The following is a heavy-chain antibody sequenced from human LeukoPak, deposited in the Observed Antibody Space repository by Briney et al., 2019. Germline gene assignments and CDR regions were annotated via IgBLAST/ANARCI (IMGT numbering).Heavy chain of an antibody. CDR1: GDNFSSYV. CDR3: TREGVYSPDPTSYHRLPFDF. V-gene: IGHV1-69*04. J-gene: IGHJ3*01. CDR2: IIPTLDEA. D-gene: IGHD3-10*01. Sequence: GASVKVSCKASGDNFSSYVITWVRQAPGQGLEWMGRIIPTLDEANFAQKFKGRVTITADKSTNTAHLELSSLRSEDTAVYYCTREGVYSPDPTSYHRLPFDFWGEGTVVIVSS.